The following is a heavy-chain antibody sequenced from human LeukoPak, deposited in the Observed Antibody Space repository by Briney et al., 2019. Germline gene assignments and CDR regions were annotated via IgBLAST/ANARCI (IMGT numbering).Heavy chain of an antibody. CDR2: ISWNSGSI. D-gene: IGHD6-19*01. V-gene: IGHV3-9*01. CDR1: GFTFDDYA. Sequence: GRSLRLSCAASGFTFDDYAMHWVRQVPGKGLEWASGISWNSGSIGYADSVKGRFTISRDNAKNSLYMEMKSLRAEDAALYYCAKRGLRGSGWYFDLWGQGTLVAVSS. CDR3: AKRGLRGSGWYFDL. J-gene: IGHJ4*02.